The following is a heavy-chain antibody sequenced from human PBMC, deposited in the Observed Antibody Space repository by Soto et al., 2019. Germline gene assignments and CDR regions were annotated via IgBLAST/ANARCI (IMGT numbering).Heavy chain of an antibody. CDR3: ACWGHIVPVAPSDFDR. CDR1: GFPFTNYW. CDR2: IILDGRDW. D-gene: IGHD2-8*02. V-gene: IGHV3-74*01. J-gene: IGHJ4*02. Sequence: LRLSCAASGFPFTNYWMTWVPQTQGRGRFWVFLIILDGRDWGKPDSVEGRSTASRNNPKTTLYRQLTSLRPEEPAMFYCACWGHIVPVAPSDFDRWGQGTLVTVSS.